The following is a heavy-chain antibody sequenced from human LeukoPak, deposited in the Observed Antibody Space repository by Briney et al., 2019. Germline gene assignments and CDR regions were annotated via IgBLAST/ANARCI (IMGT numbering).Heavy chain of an antibody. J-gene: IGHJ4*02. CDR3: ASRSGYSYGDFDY. CDR1: GGSISSYY. D-gene: IGHD5-18*01. CDR2: IYYSGST. Sequence: KPSETLSLTCTVSGGSISSYYWSWIRQPPGKGLEWIGYIYYSGSTNYNPSLKSRVTISVDTSKNQFSLKLSSVTAADTAVYYCASRSGYSYGDFDYWGQGTLVTVSS. V-gene: IGHV4-59*01.